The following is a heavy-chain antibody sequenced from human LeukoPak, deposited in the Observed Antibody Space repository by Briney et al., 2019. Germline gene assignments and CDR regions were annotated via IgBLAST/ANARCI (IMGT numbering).Heavy chain of an antibody. CDR3: ARGTPPRY. Sequence: SGTLSVTCAVYGGSFIGYHWSWIRQPHGKGLEWIGDINHSVSTKYNPSLQSRVNIPVETTKNQISRKFSSVTDAHKSWYYYARGTPPRYWAQGTLVTVSS. CDR2: INHSVST. V-gene: IGHV4-34*01. CDR1: GGSFIGYH. J-gene: IGHJ4*02.